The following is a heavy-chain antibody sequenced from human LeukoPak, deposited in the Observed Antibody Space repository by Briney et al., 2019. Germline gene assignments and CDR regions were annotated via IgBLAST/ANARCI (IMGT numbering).Heavy chain of an antibody. CDR3: ARDLHYCTNGVCYPFDY. V-gene: IGHV1-69*04. Sequence: ASVKVSCKASGGTFSSYAISWVRQAPGQGLEWMGRIIPIFGIANYAQKFQGRVTITADKSTSTAYMELSSLRSEDTAVYYCARDLHYCTNGVCYPFDYWGQGTLVTVSS. J-gene: IGHJ4*02. CDR2: IIPIFGIA. D-gene: IGHD2-8*01. CDR1: GGTFSSYA.